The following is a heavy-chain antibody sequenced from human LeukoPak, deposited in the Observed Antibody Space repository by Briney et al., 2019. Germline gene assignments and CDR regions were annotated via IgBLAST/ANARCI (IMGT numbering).Heavy chain of an antibody. D-gene: IGHD5-24*01. CDR3: ARCAGYNPSHNWFDP. CDR2: IYYSGST. CDR1: GGSISSSSYY. V-gene: IGHV4-39*07. Sequence: SETLSLTCTVSGGSISSSSYYWGWIRQPPGKGLEWIGSIYYSGSTYYNPSLKSRVTISVDTSKNQFSLKLSSVTAADTAVYYCARCAGYNPSHNWFDPWGQGTLVTVSS. J-gene: IGHJ5*02.